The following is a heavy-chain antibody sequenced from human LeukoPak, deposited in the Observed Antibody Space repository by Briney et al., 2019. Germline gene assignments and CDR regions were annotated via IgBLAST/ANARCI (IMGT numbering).Heavy chain of an antibody. CDR3: AKDSKICEAYFQH. Sequence: PGGSLRLSCAASGFTFSSYAMSWLRQAPGQGLEWVSAISGSGGSTYYADSVKGRFTISRDNSKNTLYLQMNSLRAEDTAVYYCAKDSKICEAYFQHWGQGTLVTVSS. J-gene: IGHJ1*01. CDR2: ISGSGGST. CDR1: GFTFSSYA. V-gene: IGHV3-23*01. D-gene: IGHD2-15*01.